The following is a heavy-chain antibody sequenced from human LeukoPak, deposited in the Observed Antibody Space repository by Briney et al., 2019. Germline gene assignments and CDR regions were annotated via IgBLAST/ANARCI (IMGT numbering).Heavy chain of an antibody. V-gene: IGHV3-21*01. CDR3: ARDARYYGSGSHPDAFDI. Sequence: NPGGSLRLSCAASGFTFSSYSMNWVRQAPGKGLEWVSSISSSSSYIYYADSVKGRFTISRDNAKNSLYLQMNSLRAEDTAVYYCARDARYYGSGSHPDAFDIWGQGTMVTVSS. CDR1: GFTFSSYS. J-gene: IGHJ3*02. D-gene: IGHD3-10*01. CDR2: ISSSSSYI.